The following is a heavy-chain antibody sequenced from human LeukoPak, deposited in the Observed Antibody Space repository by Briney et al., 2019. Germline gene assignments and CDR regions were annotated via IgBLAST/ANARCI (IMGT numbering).Heavy chain of an antibody. D-gene: IGHD3-16*02. CDR1: GFTFSSYS. CDR2: ISSSSSTI. J-gene: IGHJ4*02. CDR3: ARSSRDDYVWGSYRSYLVFDY. Sequence: PGGSLRLSCAASGFTFSSYSMNWGRQAPGKGLEWVSYISSSSSTIYYADSVKGRFTISRDNAKNSLYLQMNSLRAEDTAVYYCARSSRDDYVWGSYRSYLVFDYWGQGTLVTVSS. V-gene: IGHV3-48*01.